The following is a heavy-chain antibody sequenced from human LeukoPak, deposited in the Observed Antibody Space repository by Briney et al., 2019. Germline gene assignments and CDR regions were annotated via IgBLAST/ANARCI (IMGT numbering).Heavy chain of an antibody. J-gene: IGHJ6*03. D-gene: IGHD2/OR15-2a*01. V-gene: IGHV3-7*01. CDR3: AREQNYYYYMDV. Sequence: GGSLRLSCAASGFTFSRYWMSWVRQAPGKGLEWVANIKQDGIEIYYVDSVKGRFTSSRDNAKNSLYLQMNSLRAEDTAVYYCAREQNYYYYMDVWGKGTTVTVSS. CDR1: GFTFSRYW. CDR2: IKQDGIEI.